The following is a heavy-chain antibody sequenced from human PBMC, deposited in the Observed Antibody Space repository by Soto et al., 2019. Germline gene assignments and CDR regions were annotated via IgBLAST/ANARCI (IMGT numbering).Heavy chain of an antibody. CDR3: ARSTSTVTNLDY. CDR1: CGSIIGRGYS. Sequence: LCLSNTVVCGSIIGRGYSCISIHQHPGKGLEWIGYIYYSGSTYYNPSLKSRVTISVDTSKNQFSLKLSSVTAADTAVYYCARSTSTVTNLDYWGQGTLVTVS. CDR2: IYYSGST. D-gene: IGHD4-17*01. J-gene: IGHJ4*02. V-gene: IGHV4-31*03.